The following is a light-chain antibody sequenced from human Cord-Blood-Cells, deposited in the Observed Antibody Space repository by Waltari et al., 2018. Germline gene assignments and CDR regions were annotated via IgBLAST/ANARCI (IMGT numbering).Light chain of an antibody. Sequence: EIVLTQSPGTLSLSPGERDTISCRASQRVSSSYLAWYQQKPGHAPRLLIYGASSRATGIPDRFSGSGSGTDFTLTISRLEPEDFAVYYCQQYGSSPYTFGQGTKLEIK. J-gene: IGKJ2*01. CDR3: QQYGSSPYT. CDR2: GAS. V-gene: IGKV3-20*01. CDR1: QRVSSSY.